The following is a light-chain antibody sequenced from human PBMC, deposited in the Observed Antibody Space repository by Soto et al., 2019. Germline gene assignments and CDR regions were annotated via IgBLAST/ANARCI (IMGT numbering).Light chain of an antibody. V-gene: IGKV3D-7*01. CDR3: QQYNSYSWT. Sequence: EIVMTKSPATLSLSPGERATLSCRASQSVSSSYLSWYQQKPGQAPRLLIYGASTRATGIPARFSGSGSGTDFTLTISSLQPEDFATYYCQQYNSYSWTFGQGTKVDIK. CDR2: GAS. CDR1: QSVSSSY. J-gene: IGKJ1*01.